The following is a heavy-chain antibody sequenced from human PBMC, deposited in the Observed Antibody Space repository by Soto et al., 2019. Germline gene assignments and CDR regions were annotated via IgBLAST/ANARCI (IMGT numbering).Heavy chain of an antibody. CDR3: ATAYCGGACYSKFDP. Sequence: QVQLVQSGAEVKKPGASVKVSCMASGYTFTSYYMHWVRQAPGQGIEWMGIINPSGGSTSYAQKFQGRVTMTRDTSTSTVYMELSSLRSEDTAVYYCATAYCGGACYSKFDPWGQGTLVTVSS. J-gene: IGHJ5*02. V-gene: IGHV1-46*03. D-gene: IGHD2-21*01. CDR1: GYTFTSYY. CDR2: INPSGGST.